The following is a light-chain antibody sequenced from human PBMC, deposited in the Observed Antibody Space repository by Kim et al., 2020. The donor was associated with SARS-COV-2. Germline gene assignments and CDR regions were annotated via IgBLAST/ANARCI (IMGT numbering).Light chain of an antibody. CDR3: QQQYSSPWT. CDR1: QSVLYSSKNKNY. J-gene: IGKJ1*01. Sequence: DIVMTQSPDSLAVSLGERATFNCKSSQSVLYSSKNKNYLAWYQQKPGQPPKLLIYWASTRESGVPDRFSGSGSGTDFTLTISSLQAEDVAVYYCQQQYSSPWTFGQGTKVDIK. V-gene: IGKV4-1*01. CDR2: WAS.